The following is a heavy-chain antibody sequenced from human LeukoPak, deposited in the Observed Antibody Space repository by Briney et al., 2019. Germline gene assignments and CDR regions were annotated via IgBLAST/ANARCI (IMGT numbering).Heavy chain of an antibody. J-gene: IGHJ4*02. CDR1: GDTVTDHY. CDR3: ARQDEAGYYFDY. CDR2: ITPNGRGA. V-gene: IGHV1-2*02. Sequence: ASVKVSCKSSGDTVTDHYVQWVRQAPGHGLEWMGWITPNGRGANSAQKVQGRLTLSRDTSISTVYMELTRLTSEDTAIYYCARQDEAGYYFDYWGQGTLVTVSS.